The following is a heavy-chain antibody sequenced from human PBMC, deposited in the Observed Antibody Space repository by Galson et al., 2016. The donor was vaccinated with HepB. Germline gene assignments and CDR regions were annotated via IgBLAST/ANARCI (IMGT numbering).Heavy chain of an antibody. J-gene: IGHJ4*02. V-gene: IGHV3-23*01. Sequence: SLRLSCAASGFSFANYAMSWVRQTPGKGLEWVAAISGSGHIIYYADSVKGRFTVSRDNSERTLFLEMYSLKAEDTAAYYCAKGGYFDTTGYFDYWGQGTLVTVSS. CDR1: GFSFANYA. CDR3: AKGGYFDTTGYFDY. CDR2: ISGSGHII. D-gene: IGHD3-9*01.